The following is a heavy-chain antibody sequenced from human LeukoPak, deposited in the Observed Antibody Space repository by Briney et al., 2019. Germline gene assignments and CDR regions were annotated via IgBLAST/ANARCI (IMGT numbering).Heavy chain of an antibody. V-gene: IGHV4-39*07. CDR2: IYYSGST. CDR3: ARDGSGYSYGYVDY. Sequence: PSETLSLTCTVSGGSISSTSYYWRSIRQPPGKGLEWIGSIYYSGSTYYNPSLKSRATISVDTSKNQFSLKLSSVTAADTAVYYCARDGSGYSYGYVDYWGQGTLVTVSS. CDR1: GGSISSTSYY. J-gene: IGHJ4*02. D-gene: IGHD5-18*01.